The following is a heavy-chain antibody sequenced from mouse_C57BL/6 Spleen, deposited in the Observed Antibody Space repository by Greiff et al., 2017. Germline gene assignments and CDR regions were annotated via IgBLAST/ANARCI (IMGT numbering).Heavy chain of an antibody. CDR3: ARKEDYGSAYYFDY. J-gene: IGHJ2*01. CDR2: IYPGDGDT. Sequence: VMLQQSGAELVKPGASVKISCKASGYAFSSYWMNWVKQRPGKGLEWIGQIYPGDGDTNYNGKFKGKATLTADKSSSTAYMQLSSLTSEDSAVYFCARKEDYGSAYYFDYWGQGTTLTVSS. D-gene: IGHD1-1*01. CDR1: GYAFSSYW. V-gene: IGHV1-80*01.